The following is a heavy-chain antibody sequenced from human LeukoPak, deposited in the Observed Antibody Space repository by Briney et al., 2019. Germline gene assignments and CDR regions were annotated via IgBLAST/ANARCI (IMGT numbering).Heavy chain of an antibody. J-gene: IGHJ3*02. CDR2: IWYDGSNK. CDR3: ARESITIWYPHAFDI. CDR1: GFTFSSYG. D-gene: IGHD3-3*01. Sequence: PGRSLRLSCAASGFTFSSYGMHWARQAPGKGLEWVAVIWYDGSNKYYADSVKGRFTISRDNSKNTLYLQMNSLRAEDAAVYYCARESITIWYPHAFDIWGQGTMVTVSS. V-gene: IGHV3-33*01.